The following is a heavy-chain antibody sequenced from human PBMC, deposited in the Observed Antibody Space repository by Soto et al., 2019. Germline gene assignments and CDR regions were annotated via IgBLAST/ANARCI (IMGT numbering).Heavy chain of an antibody. D-gene: IGHD2-2*02. CDR1: GGSVSSGSYY. Sequence: SETLSLTCTVSGGSVSSGSYYWSWMRQPPGKGLEWIGYIYYSASTNYNASLKSRVTISVDTSKKQFSLKLSSVTAADTAVYYCARDTGYCSSTSCYKRSNQNPDYYYGMDVWGQGTTVTVSS. CDR3: ARDTGYCSSTSCYKRSNQNPDYYYGMDV. J-gene: IGHJ6*02. CDR2: IYYSAST. V-gene: IGHV4-61*01.